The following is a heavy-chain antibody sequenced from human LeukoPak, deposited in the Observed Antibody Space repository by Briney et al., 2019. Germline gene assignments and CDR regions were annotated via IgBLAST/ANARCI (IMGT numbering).Heavy chain of an antibody. D-gene: IGHD3-22*01. CDR1: GYTFTDYY. CDR2: VDPEDGET. CDR3: ATERRRYYDSSGYSAGFDY. Sequence: GASVKISCKVSGYTFTDYYMHWVQQAPGKGLECMGLVDPEDGETIYAEKFQGRVTITADTSTDTAYMELSSLRSEDTAVYYCATERRRYYDSSGYSAGFDYWGQRTLVTVSS. V-gene: IGHV1-69-2*01. J-gene: IGHJ4*02.